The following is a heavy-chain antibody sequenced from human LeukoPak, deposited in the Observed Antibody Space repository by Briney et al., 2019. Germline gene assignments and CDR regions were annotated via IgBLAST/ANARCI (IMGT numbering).Heavy chain of an antibody. Sequence: SGGSLRLSCAASGFTFSSYSMNWVRQAPGKGLEWVSGITSSGDRTDYADSVKGRFTISRDNSKNTLYLQMNSLRAEDTAVYYCAKTPDYWGQGTLVTVSS. CDR2: ITSSGDRT. J-gene: IGHJ4*02. CDR3: AKTPDY. V-gene: IGHV3-23*01. D-gene: IGHD2-15*01. CDR1: GFTFSSYS.